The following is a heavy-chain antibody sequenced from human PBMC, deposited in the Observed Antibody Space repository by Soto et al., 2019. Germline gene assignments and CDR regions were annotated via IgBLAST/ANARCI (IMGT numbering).Heavy chain of an antibody. CDR3: ARDRFSVNLIGPAAKGPYYYYGMDV. CDR1: GGSISSYY. CDR2: IYTSGST. J-gene: IGHJ6*02. V-gene: IGHV4-4*07. D-gene: IGHD2-2*01. Sequence: QVQLQESGPGLVKPSETLSLTCTVSGGSISSYYWSWIRQPAGKGLEWIGRIYTSGSTNYNPSLKSRVTMSVDTSKNQFSLKLSSVTAADTAVYYCARDRFSVNLIGPAAKGPYYYYGMDVWGQGTTVTVSS.